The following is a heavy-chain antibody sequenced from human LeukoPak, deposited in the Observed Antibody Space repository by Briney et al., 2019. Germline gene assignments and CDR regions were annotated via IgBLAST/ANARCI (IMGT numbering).Heavy chain of an antibody. CDR1: RFTFIGYT. CDR3: AREESGSSGWYDY. J-gene: IGHJ4*02. V-gene: IGHV3-21*01. D-gene: IGHD6-19*01. Sequence: PGGSLRLSCAASRFTFIGYTMNWIRQAPGKRLEWVSSISSRSTYIYYADSVKGRFTTSRDNAKNSLYLQMNSLRAEDTAVYYCAREESGSSGWYDYWGQGTLVTVSS. CDR2: ISSRSTYI.